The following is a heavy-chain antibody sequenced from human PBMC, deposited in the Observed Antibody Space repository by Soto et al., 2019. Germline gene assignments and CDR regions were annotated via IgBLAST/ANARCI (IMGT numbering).Heavy chain of an antibody. V-gene: IGHV3-30-3*01. CDR3: ARIGYGYCYGQGIDY. CDR1: GFTFSVYS. D-gene: IGHD5-18*01. Sequence: QGQLMESGGGVVQPGRSLRLSCAASGFTFSVYSMHWVRQAPGKGLDWVAVISHDGSNTYYADSVKGRFTISRDNSKNPLFLQMNSLGPEDTAVYYCARIGYGYCYGQGIDYWGQGTLVTVSS. J-gene: IGHJ4*02. CDR2: ISHDGSNT.